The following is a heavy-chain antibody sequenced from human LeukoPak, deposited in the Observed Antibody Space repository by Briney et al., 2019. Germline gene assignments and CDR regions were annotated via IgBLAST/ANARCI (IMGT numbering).Heavy chain of an antibody. J-gene: IGHJ3*02. D-gene: IGHD3-3*01. CDR3: ARQHPGTTGFLEWSKQYFSHQRTKYDAFDI. V-gene: IGHV5-51*01. Sequence: GESLKISCKGSGYSFTSYWIGWVRQMPGKGLEWMGIIYPGDSDTRYSPSFQGQVTISADKSISTAYLQWSSLKASDTAMYYCARQHPGTTGFLEWSKQYFSHQRTKYDAFDIWGQGTMVTVSS. CDR2: IYPGDSDT. CDR1: GYSFTSYW.